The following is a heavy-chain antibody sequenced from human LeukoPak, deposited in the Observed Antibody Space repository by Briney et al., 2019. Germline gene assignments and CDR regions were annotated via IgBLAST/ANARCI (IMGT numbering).Heavy chain of an antibody. CDR1: GYTFTSYG. D-gene: IGHD2-2*01. CDR3: ARYHIVVVPAAMYYYYGMDV. Sequence: WASVKVSCKASGYTFTSYGISWVRQAPGQGLERMGWISAYNGNTNYAQKLQGRVTMTTDTSTSTAYMELRSLRSDDTAVYYCARYHIVVVPAAMYYYYGMDVWGQGTTVTVSS. V-gene: IGHV1-18*01. CDR2: ISAYNGNT. J-gene: IGHJ6*02.